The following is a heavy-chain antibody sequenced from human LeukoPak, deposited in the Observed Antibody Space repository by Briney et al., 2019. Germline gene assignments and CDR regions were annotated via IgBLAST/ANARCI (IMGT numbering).Heavy chain of an antibody. CDR2: ITSTGTYV. CDR3: AKYRELLLRVHNPVY. CDR1: GFTFSTYN. J-gene: IGHJ4*02. V-gene: IGHV3-21*04. Sequence: GGSLRLSCEASGFTFSTYNMNWVRQAPGKRLEWVSSITSTGTYVYYADSVKGRFTISRDNAKNTLYLQMNSLRAEDTAVYYCAKYRELLLRVHNPVYGGEGTVVPVSS. D-gene: IGHD5-12*01.